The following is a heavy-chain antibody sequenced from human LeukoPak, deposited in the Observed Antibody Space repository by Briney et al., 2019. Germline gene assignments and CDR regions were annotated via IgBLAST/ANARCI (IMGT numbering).Heavy chain of an antibody. Sequence: GGSLRLSCVAYGLTFSSYDMHWIRQAPGKGLECLSSIGATGDTYYADSVKGRFTISRENAKKSVYLQMSSLSAGDTAVYFCVLGAYWNDDKNAFHIWGPGTMVTVSS. CDR3: VLGAYWNDDKNAFHI. CDR1: GLTFSSYD. J-gene: IGHJ3*02. CDR2: IGATGDT. D-gene: IGHD1-1*01. V-gene: IGHV3-13*01.